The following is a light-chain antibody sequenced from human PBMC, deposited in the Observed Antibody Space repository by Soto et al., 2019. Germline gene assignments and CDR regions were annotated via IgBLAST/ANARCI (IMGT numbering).Light chain of an antibody. CDR3: SSYARNRDVL. CDR2: EVS. Sequence: QSVLTQPASVSGSPGQSITISCSGTSSDVGRYNYVSWYQQHPGKAPKLMIYEVSKRPSGVPDRFSGSKSGNTASLTVSGLQAEDEADDYCSSYARNRDVLFGGGTKLTVL. CDR1: SSDVGRYNY. J-gene: IGLJ2*01. V-gene: IGLV2-8*01.